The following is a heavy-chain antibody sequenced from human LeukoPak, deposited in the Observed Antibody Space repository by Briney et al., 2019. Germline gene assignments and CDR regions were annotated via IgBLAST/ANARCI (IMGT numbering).Heavy chain of an antibody. CDR2: VWADGIKK. J-gene: IGHJ4*02. CDR1: GFTFSTCG. Sequence: GGSLRLSCTASGFTFSTCGMTWVRQAPGKGLEWVAIVWADGIKKYYADSVKGRFTISRDNSKNTLYLQMDSLRAEDTAVYYCARDLVLAAGTGNYWGQGTLVTVSS. CDR3: ARDLVLAAGTGNY. D-gene: IGHD6-13*01. V-gene: IGHV3-33*08.